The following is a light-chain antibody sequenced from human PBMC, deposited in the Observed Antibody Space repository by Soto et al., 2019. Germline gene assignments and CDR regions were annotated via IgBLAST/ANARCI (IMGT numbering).Light chain of an antibody. CDR1: SSNIGSNP. CDR3: AAWDDSXEGVX. Sequence: QSVLTQPPSASGTPGQRVTISCSGSSSNIGSNPVSWYQHLPGTAPKVLIFTNNQRPSGVPDRVSGSKSGTSASLAISGLRSEDEAHYYCAAWDDSXEGVXLXGXXKLXV. V-gene: IGLV1-44*01. CDR2: TNN. J-gene: IGLJ2*01.